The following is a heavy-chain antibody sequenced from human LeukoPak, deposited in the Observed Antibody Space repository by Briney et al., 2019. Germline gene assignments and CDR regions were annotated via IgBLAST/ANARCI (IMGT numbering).Heavy chain of an antibody. CDR2: IYTRGST. Sequence: KPSETLSLTCTVSGGSISSYYWSWVRQPAGKGLEWVGRIYTRGSTNYNPSLKSRVTMSVDTSKTQFSLKLSSVTAADTAVYYCARVGYDIVYYYYMDVWGKGTTVTVSS. V-gene: IGHV4-4*07. J-gene: IGHJ6*03. CDR1: GGSISSYY. CDR3: ARVGYDIVYYYYMDV. D-gene: IGHD3-9*01.